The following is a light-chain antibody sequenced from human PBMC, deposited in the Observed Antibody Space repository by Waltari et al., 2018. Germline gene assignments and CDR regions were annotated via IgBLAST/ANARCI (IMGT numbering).Light chain of an antibody. CDR2: KDP. J-gene: IGLJ3*02. V-gene: IGLV3-25*03. Sequence: SYELTQPPSVSVSPGQTARITCSGDALPDLYAYWYQQKSGQSPRLVMHKDPERPSGIPERFSGSASGTTVTLTITGAQAEDEGDYYCQSTDSSATYWVFGGGTKLTVL. CDR1: ALPDLY. CDR3: QSTDSSATYWV.